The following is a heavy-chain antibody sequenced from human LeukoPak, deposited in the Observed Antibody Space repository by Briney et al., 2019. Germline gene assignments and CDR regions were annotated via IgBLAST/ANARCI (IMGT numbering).Heavy chain of an antibody. CDR1: GGSISSGGYS. CDR3: ARHPWGFGEFRIDY. V-gene: IGHV4-61*08. Sequence: PSETLSLTCTVSGGSISSGGYSWSWIRQSPGKGLEWIGYIYNSGSTNYNPSLKSRVTISVDTSKNQFSLKLSSVTAADTAVYYCARHPWGFGEFRIDYWGQGTLVTVSS. CDR2: IYNSGST. D-gene: IGHD3-10*01. J-gene: IGHJ4*02.